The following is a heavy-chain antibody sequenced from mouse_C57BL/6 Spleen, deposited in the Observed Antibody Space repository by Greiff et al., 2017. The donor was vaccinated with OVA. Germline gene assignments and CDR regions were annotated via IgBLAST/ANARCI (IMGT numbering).Heavy chain of an antibody. J-gene: IGHJ4*01. Sequence: VKLMESGPGLVAPSQSLSITCTVSGFSLTSHALSWVRQPPGKGLEWLGVIWTGGGTNYNSALKSRLSISKDNSKSQVFLKMNSLQTDDTARYYCASLLDYAMDYWGQGTSVTVSS. CDR2: IWTGGGT. D-gene: IGHD2-10*01. CDR3: ASLLDYAMDY. CDR1: GFSLTSHA. V-gene: IGHV2-9-1*01.